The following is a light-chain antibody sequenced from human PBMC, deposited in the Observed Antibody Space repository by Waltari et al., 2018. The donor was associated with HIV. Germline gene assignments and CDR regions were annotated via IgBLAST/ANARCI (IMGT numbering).Light chain of an antibody. J-gene: IGLJ2*01. CDR1: SGAVTSGHC. CDR2: DTS. V-gene: IGLV7-46*01. Sequence: QAVVTQEPSLTVSPGGTVTLTCASSSGAVTSGHCPYWFQRRPGQAPKTLICDTSSRHSWTPARFSGSLRGGKAALTLSGAQFEDEADYFCLLSFNGVVVFGGGTTLTVL. CDR3: LLSFNGVVV.